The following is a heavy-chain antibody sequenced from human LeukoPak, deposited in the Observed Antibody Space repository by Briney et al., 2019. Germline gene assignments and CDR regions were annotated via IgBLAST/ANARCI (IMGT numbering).Heavy chain of an antibody. CDR2: IYHSGST. CDR3: ARRQWELHEGYYYGMDV. CDR1: GGSISSGGYY. J-gene: IGHJ6*02. Sequence: SETLSLTCTVSGGSISSGGYYWSWIRQPPGKGLEWIGYIYHSGSTYYNPSLKSRVTISVDTSKNQFSLKLSSVTAADTAVYYCARRQWELHEGYYYGMDVWGQGTTVTVSS. V-gene: IGHV4-30-2*01. D-gene: IGHD1-26*01.